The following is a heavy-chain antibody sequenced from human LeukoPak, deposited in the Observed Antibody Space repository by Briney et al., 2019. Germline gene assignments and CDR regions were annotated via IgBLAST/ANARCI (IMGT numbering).Heavy chain of an antibody. Sequence: GASVKVSCKASGYTFTGYYMHWVRQAPGQGLEWMGWINPNSGGTNYAQKFQGRVTMTRDTSISTAYMELSRLRSDDTAVYYCARARRIKYSSSWDGGPLDYWGQGTLVTVSS. J-gene: IGHJ4*02. CDR1: GYTFTGYY. CDR3: ARARRIKYSSSWDGGPLDY. V-gene: IGHV1-2*02. D-gene: IGHD6-13*01. CDR2: INPNSGGT.